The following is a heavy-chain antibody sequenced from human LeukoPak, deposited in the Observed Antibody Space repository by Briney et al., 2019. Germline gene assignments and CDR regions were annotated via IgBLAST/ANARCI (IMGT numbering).Heavy chain of an antibody. CDR1: GFSFSDYW. V-gene: IGHV3-74*01. CDR3: ANMGAAADADAFDI. J-gene: IGHJ3*02. Sequence: GGSLRLSCAASGFSFSDYWMHWVRQAPGKGLVWVSRINSAGSSTNYADSVKGRFTFSRDNAKNTLYLQMNSLRAEDTAVYYCANMGAAADADAFDIWGQGTMVTVSS. D-gene: IGHD6-13*01. CDR2: INSAGSST.